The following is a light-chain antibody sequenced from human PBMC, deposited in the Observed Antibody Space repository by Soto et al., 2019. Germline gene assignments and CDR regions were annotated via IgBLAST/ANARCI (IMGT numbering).Light chain of an antibody. Sequence: EIVMTQSPATLSGSPGESATLSCRASQSVSSNLAWYQQKPGQAPRLLIYGASTRATGIPARFSGRGSATEFTLTISSLQSEDCAVYYCQQCNDWPHTFGQGTKLEIK. CDR1: QSVSSN. CDR3: QQCNDWPHT. J-gene: IGKJ2*01. CDR2: GAS. V-gene: IGKV3-15*01.